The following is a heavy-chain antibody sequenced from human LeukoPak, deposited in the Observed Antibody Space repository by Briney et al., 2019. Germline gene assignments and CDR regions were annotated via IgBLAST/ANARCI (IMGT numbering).Heavy chain of an antibody. CDR3: ARAVYSGSYYYFDY. D-gene: IGHD1-26*01. Sequence: PSETLSLTCTVSGGSISSSSYYWGWIRQPPGKGLEWIGYIYHSGSTYYNSSLKSRVTMSVDRSKNQFSLNLSSVTAADTAVYYCARAVYSGSYYYFDYWGQGTLVSVSS. J-gene: IGHJ4*02. CDR1: GGSISSSSYY. V-gene: IGHV4-39*07. CDR2: IYHSGST.